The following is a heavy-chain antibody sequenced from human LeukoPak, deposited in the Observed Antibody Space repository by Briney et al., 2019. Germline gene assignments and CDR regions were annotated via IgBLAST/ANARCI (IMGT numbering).Heavy chain of an antibody. Sequence: ASVKVSCKASGYSFTSYGISWVRQAPGQGLEWVGWTSAYNGDTNYAQMLQGRVTMTTCKSKSTAYMELRSLRSDDKAVYYCARDYDFWSGYLGGYWGHGTLVTVSS. V-gene: IGHV1-18*01. CDR1: GYSFTSYG. D-gene: IGHD3-3*01. J-gene: IGHJ4*01. CDR3: ARDYDFWSGYLGGY. CDR2: TSAYNGDT.